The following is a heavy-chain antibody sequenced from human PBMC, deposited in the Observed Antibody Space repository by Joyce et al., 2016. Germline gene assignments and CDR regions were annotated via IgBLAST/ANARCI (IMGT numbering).Heavy chain of an antibody. J-gene: IGHJ3*01. CDR3: ARGPMPPYAFDV. CDR1: GYSFSDSY. D-gene: IGHD2-2*01. Sequence: QVNLVQSGAEVKKPRASVKVSCKASGYSFSDSYIHWVRHGPGQGLQWMGRINPDTGDTIYAQKFQGGVTLTRDTFISTVYMEVSRLRSDDTAVYFCARGPMPPYAFDVWGQGTLVTVST. CDR2: INPDTGDT. V-gene: IGHV1-2*06.